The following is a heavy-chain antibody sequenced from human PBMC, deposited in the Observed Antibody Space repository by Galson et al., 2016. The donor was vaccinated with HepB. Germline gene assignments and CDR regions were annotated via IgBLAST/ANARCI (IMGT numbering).Heavy chain of an antibody. CDR2: TYXXGNT. CDR1: XGSTSSXXYY. J-gene: IGHJ5*02. CDR3: ARYRXVRDGCGGYTS. V-gene: IGHV4-31*03. Sequence: LSLTCTVSXGSTSSXXYYWXXIRQHPGXXXEWIGYTYXXGNTYYNPSLKTRVSISKDTSRNQFSLRMSSVTAADTAVYYCARYRXVRDGCGGYTSCGQGTXVIXSS. D-gene: IGHD5-24*01.